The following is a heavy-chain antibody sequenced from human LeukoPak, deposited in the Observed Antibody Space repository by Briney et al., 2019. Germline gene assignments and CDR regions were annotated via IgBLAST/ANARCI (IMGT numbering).Heavy chain of an antibody. D-gene: IGHD1-7*01. J-gene: IGHJ4*02. V-gene: IGHV3-23*01. Sequence: PGGSLRLSCAASGFTFSDYAMNWVRQAPGKGLEWVSAISGSAGASYYADSVKGRFTISRDNSKNTLYLQMNSPRAEDTAVYYCARRRNFIDYWGQGTLVTVSS. CDR2: ISGSAGAS. CDR3: ARRRNFIDY. CDR1: GFTFSDYA.